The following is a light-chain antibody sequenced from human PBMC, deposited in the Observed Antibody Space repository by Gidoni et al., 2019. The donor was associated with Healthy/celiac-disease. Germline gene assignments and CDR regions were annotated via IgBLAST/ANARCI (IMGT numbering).Light chain of an antibody. CDR2: VAS. CDR3: QQSNSFPLT. Sequence: DIQMSQSPSSLSASVGDRVTIACRASQGVSSWLAWYQKKPGRAPKLLISVASSLQSGVPSRFSGSGSGTDFTLTISSLQPEDFATYYCQQSNSFPLTFGQGTRLEIK. CDR1: QGVSSW. J-gene: IGKJ5*01. V-gene: IGKV1-12*01.